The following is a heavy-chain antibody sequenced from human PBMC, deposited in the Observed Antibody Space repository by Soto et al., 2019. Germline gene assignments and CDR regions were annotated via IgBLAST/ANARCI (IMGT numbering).Heavy chain of an antibody. J-gene: IGHJ6*03. CDR3: ARLTGGTYLSFYYYIGV. CDR2: LYYSGTT. D-gene: IGHD2-8*02. V-gene: IGHV4-59*01. Sequence: QVQLQESGPGLVKPSETLSLTCTVSGGSISGYYWSWIRQPPGKGLEWIGYLYYSGTTNYDPSLKSRVTMSVDTSQNQFSLKLSSVTAADTAVYYCARLTGGTYLSFYYYIGVWGKGTTVTVSS. CDR1: GGSISGYY.